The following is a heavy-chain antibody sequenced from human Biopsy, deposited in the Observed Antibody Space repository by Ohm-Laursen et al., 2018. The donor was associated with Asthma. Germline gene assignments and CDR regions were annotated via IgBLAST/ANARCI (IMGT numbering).Heavy chain of an antibody. J-gene: IGHJ1*01. Sequence: SLRLSCAASGFTFGDYCMSWVRQVPGQGLEWVANIKHDGSEKNHVDSLKGRFTISRDNVKNLLFLQMNSLRAEDTAVYYCARTFPFWSPYHAEHYQLWGQGTLVTVSS. V-gene: IGHV3-7*01. D-gene: IGHD3-3*01. CDR2: IKHDGSEK. CDR3: ARTFPFWSPYHAEHYQL. CDR1: GFTFGDYC.